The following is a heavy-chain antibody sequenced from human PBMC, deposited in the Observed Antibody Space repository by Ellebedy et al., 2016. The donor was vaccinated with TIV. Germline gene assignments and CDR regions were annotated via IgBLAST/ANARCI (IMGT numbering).Heavy chain of an antibody. V-gene: IGHV3-21*01. CDR1: GFTFSNYS. CDR2: ISSSSSYI. Sequence: GESLKISXAASGFTFSNYSMNWVRQAPGKGLEWVSSISSSSSYIYYADSVKGRFIISRDNAKNSLYLQMNSLRAEDTAGYYCARDTSRNYDILTGYCTPYYYGMDVWGQGTTVTVSS. J-gene: IGHJ6*02. CDR3: ARDTSRNYDILTGYCTPYYYGMDV. D-gene: IGHD3-9*01.